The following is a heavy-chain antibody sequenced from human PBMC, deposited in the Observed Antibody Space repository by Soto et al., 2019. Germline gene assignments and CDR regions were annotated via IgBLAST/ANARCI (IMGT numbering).Heavy chain of an antibody. J-gene: IGHJ6*04. V-gene: IGHV4-34*01. CDR2: INHSGST. Sequence: KPSETLSLTCSVYGGSFSDYYWSWIRQPPGKGLEWIGEINHSGSTNYNPSLKSRVTISVHTSKNQFSLKLSSVTAADTAVYYCARARKGSGSDYYYHYGMDVWGKGTTVTSPQ. D-gene: IGHD3-3*01. CDR1: GGSFSDYY. CDR3: ARARKGSGSDYYYHYGMDV.